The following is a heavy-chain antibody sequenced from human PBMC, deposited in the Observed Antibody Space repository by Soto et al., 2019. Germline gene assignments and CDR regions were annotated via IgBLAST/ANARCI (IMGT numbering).Heavy chain of an antibody. J-gene: IGHJ4*02. Sequence: QITLNESGPTQVKPRQTLTLTCTFSGFSLTTSGVGVGWIRQSPGKASEWLALIYWDDDKRYSPSLKSRLTITKDTSKYQVVLTLADLDPADTATYYCAHRVLRTVFGLVTTTAIYFDFWGQGTPVAVSS. D-gene: IGHD3-3*01. CDR1: GFSLTTSGVG. CDR2: IYWDDDK. CDR3: AHRVLRTVFGLVTTTAIYFDF. V-gene: IGHV2-5*02.